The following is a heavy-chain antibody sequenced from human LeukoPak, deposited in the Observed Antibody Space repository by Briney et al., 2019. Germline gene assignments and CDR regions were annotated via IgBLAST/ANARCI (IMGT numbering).Heavy chain of an antibody. CDR1: GYTFTGYY. D-gene: IGHD1-7*01. V-gene: IGHV1-2*02. CDR2: INPNSGGT. Sequence: ASVKVSCKASGYTFTGYYMHWVRQAPGQGLEWMGWINPNSGGTNYAQKFQGRVTMTRDTSISTAYMELSRLRSDDTAVYYCAQSRIEGYNWNSDYFDYWGQGTLVTVSS. CDR3: AQSRIEGYNWNSDYFDY. J-gene: IGHJ4*02.